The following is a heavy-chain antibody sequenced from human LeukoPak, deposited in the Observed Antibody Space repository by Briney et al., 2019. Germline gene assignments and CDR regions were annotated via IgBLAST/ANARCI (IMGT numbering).Heavy chain of an antibody. CDR1: GGSFSGYY. D-gene: IGHD3-10*01. CDR3: ARGSSGVYYYYMDV. Sequence: SETLSLTCAVYGGSFSGYYWSWIRQPRGKGLEWIGEINHSGSTNYNPSLKSRVTISVDTSKNQFSLKLSSVTAADTAVYYCARGSSGVYYYYMDVWGKGTTVTVSS. J-gene: IGHJ6*03. CDR2: INHSGST. V-gene: IGHV4-34*01.